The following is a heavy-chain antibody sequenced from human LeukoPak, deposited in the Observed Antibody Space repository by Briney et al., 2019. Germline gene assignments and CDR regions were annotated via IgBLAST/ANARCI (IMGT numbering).Heavy chain of an antibody. J-gene: IGHJ4*02. CDR3: ARSFSPDFDY. D-gene: IGHD1-14*01. CDR2: TYFRSKWIH. CDR1: GDSVSSSTSA. V-gene: IGHV6-1*01. Sequence: PSQTLSLTCAISGDSVSSSTSAWSWIRQSPSRGLEWLGRTYFRSKWIHDYALSVRGRITINPDTSKNQVSLQLNSMTPEDTAIYYCARSFSPDFDYWGQGTLVTVSS.